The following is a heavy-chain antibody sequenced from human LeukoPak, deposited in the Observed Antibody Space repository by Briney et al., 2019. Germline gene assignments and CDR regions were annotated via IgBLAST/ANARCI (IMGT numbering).Heavy chain of an antibody. V-gene: IGHV4-59*08. J-gene: IGHJ5*02. CDR3: AKGAGPPWFDP. Sequence: SETLSLTCTVSGGSISSYYWSWIRQPPGKGLEWIGYIYYSGSTNYNPSLKSRVTISIDTSKNQFSMKLTSVTAADTAVYYCAKGAGPPWFDPWGQGTLVTVSS. CDR2: IYYSGST. CDR1: GGSISSYY. D-gene: IGHD6-19*01.